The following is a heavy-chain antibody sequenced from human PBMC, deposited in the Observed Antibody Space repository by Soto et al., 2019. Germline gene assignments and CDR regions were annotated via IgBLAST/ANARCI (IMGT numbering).Heavy chain of an antibody. J-gene: IGHJ4*02. CDR1: GGSISSYY. Sequence: QVQLQESGPGLVKPSETLSLTCTVSGGSISSYYWSWIRQPPGKGLEWIGYIYYSGSTNYNPSLKSRVTISVDTSKNQFSLKLSSVTAADTAVYYCARGNNQVVPFDYWGQGTLVTVSS. V-gene: IGHV4-59*01. D-gene: IGHD6-13*01. CDR3: ARGNNQVVPFDY. CDR2: IYYSGST.